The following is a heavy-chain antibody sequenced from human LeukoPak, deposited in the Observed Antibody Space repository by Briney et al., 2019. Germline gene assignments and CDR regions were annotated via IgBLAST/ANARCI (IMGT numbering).Heavy chain of an antibody. J-gene: IGHJ4*02. D-gene: IGHD4-17*01. CDR1: GFTFSNAW. CDR3: TTDYGDEDFDY. CDR2: IKSKTNGGTS. Sequence: AGGSLRLSCAGSGFTFSNAWMSWVRQAPGKGLEWVGRIKSKTNGGTSDYAAPVKGRFTISRDDSKNTLYLQMNSLKTEDTAVYYCTTDYGDEDFDYWGQGTLVTVSS. V-gene: IGHV3-15*01.